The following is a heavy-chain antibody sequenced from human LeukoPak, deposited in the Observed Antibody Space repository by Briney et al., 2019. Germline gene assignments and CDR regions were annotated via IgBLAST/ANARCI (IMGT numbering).Heavy chain of an antibody. D-gene: IGHD6-13*01. CDR1: GFTFDDYA. J-gene: IGHJ4*02. CDR3: AKDLYSRGTLPDY. Sequence: GRSLRLSCAASGFTFDDYAMHWVRQAPGKGLEWVSGISWNSGSIGYADSVKGRFTISRDNAKNSLYLQMNSLRAEDTALYYCAKDLYSRGTLPDYWGQGTLVTVSS. V-gene: IGHV3-9*01. CDR2: ISWNSGSI.